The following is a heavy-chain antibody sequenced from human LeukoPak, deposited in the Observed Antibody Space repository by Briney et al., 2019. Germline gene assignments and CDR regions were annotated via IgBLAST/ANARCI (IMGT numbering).Heavy chain of an antibody. CDR1: GDSISSGNY. CDR2: IYHTGST. CDR3: ARHRYGTIFRFDP. Sequence: SETLSLTCTVSGDSISSGNYWGWIRQPPGKGLEWIGSIYHTGSTYYNLSLKSRVTISVDTSKNQFSLKLSSVTAADTAVYYCARHRYGTIFRFDPWGQGTLVTVSS. J-gene: IGHJ5*02. V-gene: IGHV4-38-2*02. D-gene: IGHD3-3*01.